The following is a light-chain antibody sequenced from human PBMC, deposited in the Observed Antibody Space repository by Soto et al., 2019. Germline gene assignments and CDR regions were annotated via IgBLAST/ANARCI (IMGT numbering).Light chain of an antibody. CDR1: SSDVGSYNL. J-gene: IGLJ1*01. CDR3: CSYAGSGTSYV. V-gene: IGLV2-23*01. Sequence: QSALTQPASVSGSPGQSITISCTGTSSDVGSYNLVSWYQQHPGKAPKLMIYEGSKRPSGVSNRFSGSKSGNTASLTISGVQAEDEADYYCCSYAGSGTSYVFGAGTKLTVL. CDR2: EGS.